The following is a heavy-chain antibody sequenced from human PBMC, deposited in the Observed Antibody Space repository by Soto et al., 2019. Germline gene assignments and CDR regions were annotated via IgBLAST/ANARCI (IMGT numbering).Heavy chain of an antibody. J-gene: IGHJ5*02. V-gene: IGHV3-48*02. CDR3: ARDKGGTVAGFNWFDP. Sequence: ELLLQESGGDLVQPGGSLRLSCVASGFKFSMFGMNWVRQAPGKGPELIAYISSSRATIIYGGSVEGQFTVSRDNAKNSLFLQMKSLRDEDTAVYYCARDKGGTVAGFNWFDPWGHGTLVTVST. CDR2: ISSSRATI. D-gene: IGHD6-19*01. CDR1: GFKFSMFG.